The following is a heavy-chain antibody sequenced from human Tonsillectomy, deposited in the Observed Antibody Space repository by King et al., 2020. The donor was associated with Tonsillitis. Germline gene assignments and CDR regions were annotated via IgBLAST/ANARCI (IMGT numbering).Heavy chain of an antibody. Sequence: QLVQSGGGLVQPGGSLRLSCAASGFTFSSYAMSWVRQAPGKGLEWVSVIFSGGDSTYYADSVKGRFAISRDNSKNTLYLQMNSLRAEDTAVYYCAKHGAPSSSSWYGYFDYWGQGTLVTVSS. D-gene: IGHD6-13*01. V-gene: IGHV3-23*03. J-gene: IGHJ4*02. CDR1: GFTFSSYA. CDR3: AKHGAPSSSSWYGYFDY. CDR2: IFSGGDST.